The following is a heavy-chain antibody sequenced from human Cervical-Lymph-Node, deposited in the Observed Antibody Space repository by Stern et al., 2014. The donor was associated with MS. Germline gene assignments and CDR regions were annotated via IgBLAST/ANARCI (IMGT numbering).Heavy chain of an antibody. CDR2: IGSSFKYI. Sequence: VRLVESGGGLVKPWESLILSCGASGFSCSGYGMNWVRKATGMGLDWVSSIGSSFKYIYYADSVKGRFTISRDNAKNSLYLQMNSLRDEDTAVYYCARSGGDPDVWGQGTTVTVSS. J-gene: IGHJ6*02. D-gene: IGHD2-21*02. V-gene: IGHV3-21*01. CDR1: GFSCSGYG. CDR3: ARSGGDPDV.